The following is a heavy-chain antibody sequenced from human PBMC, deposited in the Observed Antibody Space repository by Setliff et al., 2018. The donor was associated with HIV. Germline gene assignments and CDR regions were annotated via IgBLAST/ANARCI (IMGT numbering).Heavy chain of an antibody. CDR3: ARDRYDSSGLNWFDP. V-gene: IGHV4-39*02. CDR1: GGSMSGSSYY. Sequence: SETLSLTCTVSGGSMSGSSYYWGWIRQPPGKGLEWIGSLDYSGTTYYNPSLKSRVTISVDTSKNQFSLKLSSVTAADTAVYYCARDRYDSSGLNWFDPWGQGTLVTVSS. D-gene: IGHD3-22*01. J-gene: IGHJ5*02. CDR2: LDYSGTT.